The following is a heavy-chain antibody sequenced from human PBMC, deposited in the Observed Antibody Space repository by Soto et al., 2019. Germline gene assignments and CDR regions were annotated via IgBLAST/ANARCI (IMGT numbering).Heavy chain of an antibody. V-gene: IGHV4-34*01. Sequence: PSETLSLTCAVYGGSFSGYYWSWIRQPPGKGLEWIGEINHSGSTNYNPSLKSRVTISVDTSKNQFSLKLSSVTAADTAVYYCATTYYDILTGYLAIDYWGQGTLVTVS. D-gene: IGHD3-9*01. CDR3: ATTYYDILTGYLAIDY. CDR2: INHSGST. CDR1: GGSFSGYY. J-gene: IGHJ4*02.